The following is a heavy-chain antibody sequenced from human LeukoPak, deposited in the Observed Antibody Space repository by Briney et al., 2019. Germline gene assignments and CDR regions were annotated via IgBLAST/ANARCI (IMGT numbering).Heavy chain of an antibody. D-gene: IGHD4-11*01. J-gene: IGHJ4*02. CDR2: AYTSGST. CDR1: GGSISGGY. V-gene: IGHV4-4*09. CDR3: AKSYFDYSTYYSYYFNL. Sequence: SETLSLTCTVSGGSISGGYWSWIRQPPGRGLEWIGYAYTSGSTNYNPSLKSRVTISVDTSKSQFALKLSSVTAADTAVYYCAKSYFDYSTYYSYYFNLWGQGALVTVSS.